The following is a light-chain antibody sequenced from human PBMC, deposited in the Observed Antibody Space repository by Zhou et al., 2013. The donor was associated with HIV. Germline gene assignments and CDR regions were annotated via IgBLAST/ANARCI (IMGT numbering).Light chain of an antibody. Sequence: EIVLTQSPGTLSLSPGERATLSCRASQSISTSYLAWYQQKPGQAPRLLIYGASSRATGIPDRFSGSGSGTDFTLTISRLEPEDFAVYYCQQFDTSPQTFGQGTQRWKSN. V-gene: IGKV3-20*01. J-gene: IGKJ1*01. CDR3: QQFDTSPQT. CDR2: GAS. CDR1: QSISTSY.